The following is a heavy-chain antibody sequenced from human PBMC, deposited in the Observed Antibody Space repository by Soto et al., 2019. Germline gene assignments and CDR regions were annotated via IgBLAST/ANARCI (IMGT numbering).Heavy chain of an antibody. V-gene: IGHV3-23*01. D-gene: IGHD3-10*01. CDR3: AKSPVWFYYYGSGSYYPIDY. CDR2: ISAIAAST. CDR1: GFIFSSYA. Sequence: GGSLRLSCAASGFIFSSYAMSWVRQAPGKGLECVSAISAIAASTYYADSVKARFTISTDNSKNTLYLQMNSLRAEDTAVYYCAKSPVWFYYYGSGSYYPIDYWGHGTQVTVSS. J-gene: IGHJ4*01.